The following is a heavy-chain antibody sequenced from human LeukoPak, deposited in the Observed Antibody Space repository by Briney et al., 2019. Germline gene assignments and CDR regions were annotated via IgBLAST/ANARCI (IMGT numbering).Heavy chain of an antibody. J-gene: IGHJ4*02. Sequence: ASVKVSCKASGYTFTGYYMHWVRQAPGQGLEWMGWINPNSGGTNYAQKFQGRVTMTRDTSISTAYMELSRLRSDDTAVYYCARTYYYGSGSYPVIGYWGQGTLVTVSS. CDR1: GYTFTGYY. CDR2: INPNSGGT. CDR3: ARTYYYGSGSYPVIGY. D-gene: IGHD3-10*01. V-gene: IGHV1-2*02.